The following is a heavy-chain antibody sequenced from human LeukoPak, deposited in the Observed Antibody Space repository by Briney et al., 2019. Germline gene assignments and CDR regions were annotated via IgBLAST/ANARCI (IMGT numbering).Heavy chain of an antibody. V-gene: IGHV1-46*01. CDR3: ARDGAGNERFDY. CDR1: GYTFINYY. D-gene: IGHD1-26*01. CDR2: INSSGGYT. J-gene: IGHJ4*02. Sequence: ASVKVSCKASGYTFINYYIHWVRQAPGPGPEWMGVINSSGGYTNYAQKFQGRVSMTRDTSTTTVYLELSSLNSDDTAVYYCARDGAGNERFDYWGQGTLVTVSS.